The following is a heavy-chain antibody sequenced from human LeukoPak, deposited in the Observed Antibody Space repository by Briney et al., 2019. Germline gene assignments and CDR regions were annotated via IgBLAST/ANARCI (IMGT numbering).Heavy chain of an antibody. CDR3: ARVRDSIGPMNAFDI. CDR2: ISYDGSNK. V-gene: IGHV3-30*03. J-gene: IGHJ3*02. CDR1: GFTFSSYW. Sequence: PGGSLRLSCAASGFTFSSYWMSWVRQAPGKGLEWVAVISYDGSNKYYADSVKGRFTISRDNSKNTLYLQMNSLRAEDTAVYYCARVRDSIGPMNAFDIWGQGTMVTVSS. D-gene: IGHD2-15*01.